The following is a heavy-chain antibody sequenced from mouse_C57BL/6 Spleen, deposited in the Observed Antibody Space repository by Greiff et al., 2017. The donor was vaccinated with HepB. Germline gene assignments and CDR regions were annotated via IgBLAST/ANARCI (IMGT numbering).Heavy chain of an antibody. CDR2: IRNKANGYTT. CDR1: GFTFTDYY. CDR3: ASSFLRLAPFAY. V-gene: IGHV7-3*01. D-gene: IGHD1-2*01. Sequence: DVHLVESGGGLVQPGGSLSLSCAASGFTFTDYYMSWVRQPPGKALEWLGFIRNKANGYTTEYSASVKGRFTISRDNSQSILYLQMNALRAEDSAPYYCASSFLRLAPFAYWGQGTLVTVSA. J-gene: IGHJ3*01.